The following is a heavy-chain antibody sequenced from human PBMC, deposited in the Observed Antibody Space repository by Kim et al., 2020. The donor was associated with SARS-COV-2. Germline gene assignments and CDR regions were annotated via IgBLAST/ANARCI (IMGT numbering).Heavy chain of an antibody. CDR1: GGSISSYY. CDR3: AKVRGVINNWFDP. CDR2: IYYSGST. J-gene: IGHJ5*02. D-gene: IGHD3-10*01. V-gene: IGHV4-59*13. Sequence: SETLSLTCTVSGGSISSYYWSWIRQPPGKGLEWIGYIYYSGSTNYNPSLKSRVTISVDTSKNQFSLKLSSVTAADTAVYYCAKVRGVINNWFDPWGQGTLVTLSS.